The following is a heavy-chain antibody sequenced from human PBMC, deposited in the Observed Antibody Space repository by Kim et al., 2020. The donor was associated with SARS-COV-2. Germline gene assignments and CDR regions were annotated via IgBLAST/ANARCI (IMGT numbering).Heavy chain of an antibody. D-gene: IGHD2-2*01. Sequence: SETLSLTCAVYGGSFSGYYWSWIRQPPGKGLEWIGEINHSGSTNYNPSLKSRVTISVDTSKNQFSLKLSSVTAADTAVYYCARGARYCSSTSCYSPRMDVWGQGTTVTVSS. CDR3: ARGARYCSSTSCYSPRMDV. CDR1: GGSFSGYY. J-gene: IGHJ6*02. CDR2: INHSGST. V-gene: IGHV4-34*01.